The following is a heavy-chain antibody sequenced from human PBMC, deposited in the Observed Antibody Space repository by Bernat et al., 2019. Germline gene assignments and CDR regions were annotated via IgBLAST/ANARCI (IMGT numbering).Heavy chain of an antibody. V-gene: IGHV1-18*01. CDR2: ISGYNGDT. J-gene: IGHJ4*02. CDR3: ARDPSNTSGWYAYFDS. Sequence: QVQLVQSGTEVKKPGASVRVSCKTSGYTFTHHGIGWVRQAPGQGLEWLGWISGYNGDTIYAHRLQGRVTLTTYIPTNTAYMEVTSLRADDTAGYYCARDPSNTSGWYAYFDSWGEGTLVTVSS. CDR1: GYTFTHHG. D-gene: IGHD6-19*01.